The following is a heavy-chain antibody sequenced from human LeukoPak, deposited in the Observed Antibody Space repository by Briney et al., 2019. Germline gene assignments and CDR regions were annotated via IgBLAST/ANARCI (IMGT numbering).Heavy chain of an antibody. CDR3: ARDRSQEFDP. Sequence: GGSLRLSCAASRFTFRNYAMHWVRQAPGKGLEWVAVISSDGTNKDYADSVKGRFSISRDNSKNTLYLQMNRLRADDTAVYYCARDRSQEFDPWGQGTLITVSS. V-gene: IGHV3-30*04. CDR2: ISSDGTNK. J-gene: IGHJ5*02. D-gene: IGHD3-10*01. CDR1: RFTFRNYA.